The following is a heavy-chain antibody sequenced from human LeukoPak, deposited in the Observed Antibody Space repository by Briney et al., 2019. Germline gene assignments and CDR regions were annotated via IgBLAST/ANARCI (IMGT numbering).Heavy chain of an antibody. D-gene: IGHD3-16*02. J-gene: IGHJ5*02. Sequence: SETLSLTCAVSGGSSSSGGYSWSWIRQPPGKGLEWIGYISHSGSTYYNPSLKSRVTISVDRSKNQFSLKLSSVTAADTAVYYCARSIYVWGSYRYNWFDPWGQGTLVTVSS. CDR3: ARSIYVWGSYRYNWFDP. CDR1: GGSSSSGGYS. V-gene: IGHV4-30-2*01. CDR2: ISHSGST.